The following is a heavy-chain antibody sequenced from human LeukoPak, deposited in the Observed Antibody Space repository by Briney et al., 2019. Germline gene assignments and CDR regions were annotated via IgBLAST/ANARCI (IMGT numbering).Heavy chain of an antibody. CDR3: ASRDTSWGHSFGY. CDR2: ISGSGGST. Sequence: GGSLRLPCAASGFTFSSYAMSWVRQAPGKGLEWVSAISGSGGSTYYADSVKGRFTISRDNAKNSLYLQMNSLRAEDTAVYYCASRDTSWGHSFGYWGQGTLVTVSS. J-gene: IGHJ4*02. CDR1: GFTFSSYA. V-gene: IGHV3-23*01. D-gene: IGHD5-24*01.